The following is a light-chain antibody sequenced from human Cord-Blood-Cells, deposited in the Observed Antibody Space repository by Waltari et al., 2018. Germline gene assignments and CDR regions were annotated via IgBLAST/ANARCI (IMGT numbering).Light chain of an antibody. V-gene: IGLV1-40*01. Sequence: QSVLTQPPSVSGAPGQRVTISCTVSRPTIGAGYDLHWYQQLPGTAPKLLIYGNSNRPSGVPDRFAGSKSGTSASLAITGLQAEDEADYYCQSYDSSLSGVVFGGGTKLTVL. J-gene: IGLJ2*01. CDR1: RPTIGAGYD. CDR2: GNS. CDR3: QSYDSSLSGVV.